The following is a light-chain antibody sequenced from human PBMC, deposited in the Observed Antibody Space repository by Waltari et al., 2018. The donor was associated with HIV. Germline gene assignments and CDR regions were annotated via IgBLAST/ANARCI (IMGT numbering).Light chain of an antibody. Sequence: QSVLAQPRSVSGTPGQTVNISRSGSTSNVRNNYVYWYQQVTGVAPKLLIYRNNQRPSGVPDRFSGSKSGTSASLAISGLRTEDEAEYYCAVWDDRLSGRLFGGGTKVTVL. V-gene: IGLV1-47*01. CDR1: TSNVRNNY. J-gene: IGLJ2*01. CDR3: AVWDDRLSGRL. CDR2: RNN.